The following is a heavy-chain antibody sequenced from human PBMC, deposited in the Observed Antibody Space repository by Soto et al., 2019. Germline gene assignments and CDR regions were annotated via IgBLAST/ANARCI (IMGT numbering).Heavy chain of an antibody. J-gene: IGHJ6*02. D-gene: IGHD1-26*01. Sequence: GGSLRLSCAASGFTFSSYAMHWVRQAPGKGLEWVAVISYDGSNKYYADSVKGRFTISRDNSKNTLYLQMNSLRAEDTAVYYCARGSRGSYYDRMHVWGPATTVTVSS. CDR1: GFTFSSYA. CDR2: ISYDGSNK. CDR3: ARGSRGSYYDRMHV. V-gene: IGHV3-30-3*01.